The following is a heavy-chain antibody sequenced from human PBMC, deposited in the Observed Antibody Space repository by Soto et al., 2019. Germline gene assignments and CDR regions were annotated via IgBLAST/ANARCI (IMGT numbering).Heavy chain of an antibody. CDR1: GFTVGSNY. CDR2: IYSEGTP. Sequence: ALRLSCAASGFTVGSNYMSWVRQAPGKGLEWVSVIYSEGTPYYADSVKGRFTISRENSNNTLYLHMNNLRAEDSAVYYCATSTYYDILTGSYYYYAMDVWGQGTTVTVSS. CDR3: ATSTYYDILTGSYYYYAMDV. V-gene: IGHV3-53*01. D-gene: IGHD3-9*01. J-gene: IGHJ6*02.